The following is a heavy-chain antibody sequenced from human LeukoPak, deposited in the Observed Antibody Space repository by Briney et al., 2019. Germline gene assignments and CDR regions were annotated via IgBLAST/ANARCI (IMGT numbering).Heavy chain of an antibody. V-gene: IGHV3-48*04. CDR1: GFTFSGYD. CDR2: TSSSSSTI. D-gene: IGHD6-13*01. J-gene: IGHJ4*02. CDR3: AKPPPRSGYSSSRARWGVDY. Sequence: GGSLRLSCAASGFTFSGYDMSWVRQAPGKGLEWVSYTSSSSSTIYYADSVKSRFTISRDNAKNSLYLQMNSLRAEDTAVYYCAKPPPRSGYSSSRARWGVDYWGQGTLVTVSS.